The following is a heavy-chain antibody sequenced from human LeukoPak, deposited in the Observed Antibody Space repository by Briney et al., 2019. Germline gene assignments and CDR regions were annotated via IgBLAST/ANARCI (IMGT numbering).Heavy chain of an antibody. J-gene: IGHJ4*02. CDR2: IYYSGST. V-gene: IGHV4-59*01. CDR1: GGSIRSYY. Sequence: SETLSLTCTVSGGSIRSYYWSWIRQPPGKGLEWIGYIYYSGSTNYNPSLKSRVTISVDTSKNQFSLKLSSVTAADTAVYYCARDRDSSGWDEGYYFDYWGQGTLVTVSS. D-gene: IGHD6-19*01. CDR3: ARDRDSSGWDEGYYFDY.